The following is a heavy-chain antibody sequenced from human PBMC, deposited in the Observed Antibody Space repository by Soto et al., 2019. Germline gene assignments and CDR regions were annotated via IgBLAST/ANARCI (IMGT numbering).Heavy chain of an antibody. J-gene: IGHJ6*02. V-gene: IGHV3-30-3*01. CDR2: ISYDGSNK. CDR1: GFTFSSYA. Sequence: PGGSLRLSCAASGFTFSSYAMHWVRQAPGKGLEWVAVISYDGSNKYYADSVKGRFTISRDNSKNTLYPQMNSLRAEDTAVYYCARDWLLTYYYDSSGSPYGMDVWGQGTTVTVSS. CDR3: ARDWLLTYYYDSSGSPYGMDV. D-gene: IGHD3-22*01.